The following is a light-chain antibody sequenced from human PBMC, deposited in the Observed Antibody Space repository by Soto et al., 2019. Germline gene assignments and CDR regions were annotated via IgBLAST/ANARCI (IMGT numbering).Light chain of an antibody. CDR3: SSYSISTAYL. V-gene: IGLV2-14*01. Sequence: SALTQPASVSGSPGQSTTISCTGTSSDVGGYDYVSWYQLHPGKAPKLMVFEVSNRPSGVSYRFSGSKSGNTASLTISGLQAEDEADYFCSSYSISTAYLFGTGTKV. CDR1: SSDVGGYDY. J-gene: IGLJ1*01. CDR2: EVS.